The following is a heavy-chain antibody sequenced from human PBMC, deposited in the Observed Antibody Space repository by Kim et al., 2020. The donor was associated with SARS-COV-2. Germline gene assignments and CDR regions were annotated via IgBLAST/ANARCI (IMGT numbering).Heavy chain of an antibody. V-gene: IGHV3-48*02. CDR3: ARTSGGVTNFDY. D-gene: IGHD5-18*01. CDR1: GFSFSSYP. J-gene: IGHJ4*02. CDR2: ISSSVTM. Sequence: GGSLRLSCAASGFSFSSYPMNWVRQAPGKGLEWLSYISSSVTMLYADSVKGRFTISRDNAKNSLYLQMNSLRDEDTAVYYWARTSGGVTNFDYWGLGTLVTVSS.